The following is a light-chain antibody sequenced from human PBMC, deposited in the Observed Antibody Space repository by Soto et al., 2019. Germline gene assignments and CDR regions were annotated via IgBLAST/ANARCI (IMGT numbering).Light chain of an antibody. V-gene: IGKV1-27*01. CDR3: QKYDSVPWS. CDR1: QGIGNN. Sequence: DIQMTQSPSSLSASVGDRVTITCRASQGIGNNLAWYQQKPGKVPKVLIYTASTLHSGVPSRFSGSGSGTDFTLTINSLQPEDVATYFCQKYDSVPWSFGQGTRVEF. J-gene: IGKJ1*01. CDR2: TAS.